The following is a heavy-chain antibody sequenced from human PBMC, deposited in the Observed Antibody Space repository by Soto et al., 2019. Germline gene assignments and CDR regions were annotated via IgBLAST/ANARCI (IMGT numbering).Heavy chain of an antibody. V-gene: IGHV3-7*03. CDR2: IKQDGSEK. Sequence: PGGSLRLSCAASGSTFSSYWMSWVRQAPGKGLEWVANIKQDGSEKYYVDSVKGRFTISRDNAKNSLYLQMNSLRAEDTAVYYCARDPTRGSSSWYIWYYYGVDVWGQGTTVTVSS. D-gene: IGHD6-13*01. J-gene: IGHJ6*02. CDR1: GSTFSSYW. CDR3: ARDPTRGSSSWYIWYYYGVDV.